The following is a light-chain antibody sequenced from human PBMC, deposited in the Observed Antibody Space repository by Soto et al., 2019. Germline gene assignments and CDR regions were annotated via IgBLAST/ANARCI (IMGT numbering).Light chain of an antibody. CDR3: SSYTTSSTRV. J-gene: IGLJ3*02. Sequence: QSALTQPASVSGSPGQSITISCAGTSSVVGAYNYVSWYQQYPGKAPQLMIHDVSARPSGVSDRFSGSKSGNTASLTIFGLQAEDEADYYCSSYTTSSTRVFGGGTQLTVL. CDR2: DVS. CDR1: SSVVGAYNY. V-gene: IGLV2-14*01.